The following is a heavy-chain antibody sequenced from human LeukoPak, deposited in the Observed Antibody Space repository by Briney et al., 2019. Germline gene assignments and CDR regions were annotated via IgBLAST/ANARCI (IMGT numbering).Heavy chain of an antibody. Sequence: TGGSLRLSCAASGFTFSSYSMNWVRQAPGKGLEWVSSISSSSSYIYYADSVKGRFTISRDNAKNSLYLQMNSLRAEDTAVYYCAREPGTYYYDSSGLTPRGSSDYWGQGTLVTVSS. CDR2: ISSSSSYI. CDR3: AREPGTYYYDSSGLTPRGSSDY. CDR1: GFTFSSYS. D-gene: IGHD3-22*01. V-gene: IGHV3-21*01. J-gene: IGHJ4*02.